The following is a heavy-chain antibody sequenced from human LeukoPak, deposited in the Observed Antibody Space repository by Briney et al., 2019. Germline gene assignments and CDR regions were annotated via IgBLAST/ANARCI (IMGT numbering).Heavy chain of an antibody. CDR1: GGTFSSYA. V-gene: IGHV1-69*01. D-gene: IGHD5-12*01. Sequence: ASVKVSCKASGGTFSSYAISWVRQAPGQGLEWMGGIIPIFGTANYAQKFQGRVTITADESTSTAYMELSSLRSEDTAVYYCAAGERGYSGYDYFDYWGQGTLVTVSS. J-gene: IGHJ4*02. CDR3: AAGERGYSGYDYFDY. CDR2: IIPIFGTA.